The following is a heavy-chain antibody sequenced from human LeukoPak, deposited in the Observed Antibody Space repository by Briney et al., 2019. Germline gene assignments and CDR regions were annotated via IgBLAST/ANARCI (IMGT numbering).Heavy chain of an antibody. CDR1: GFTFSNYA. Sequence: GGSLRLSCEGSGFTFSNYAMAWVRQAPGKGLEWVSSISATGNSALYTDSVRGRFTISRDNAKNSLYLQMNSLRAEDTAVYYCARPVDYNAGDYWGQGTLVTVSS. CDR2: ISATGNSA. D-gene: IGHD5-12*01. J-gene: IGHJ4*02. V-gene: IGHV3-23*01. CDR3: ARPVDYNAGDY.